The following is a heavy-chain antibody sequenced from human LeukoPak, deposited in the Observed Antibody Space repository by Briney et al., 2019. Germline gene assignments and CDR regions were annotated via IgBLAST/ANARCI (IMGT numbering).Heavy chain of an antibody. V-gene: IGHV4-39*07. CDR2: IYSSGST. CDR1: GDSLSNTTYY. J-gene: IGHJ4*02. CDR3: ARGAVAGTWVDF. Sequence: SETLSLTCTVSGDSLSNTTYYWGWIRQPPGKGLEWIGSIYSSGSTYYNPSLKSRVTMSVDTSKNQFSLKLNSVTAADTAVYYCARGAVAGTWVDFWGQGALVTVSS. D-gene: IGHD6-19*01.